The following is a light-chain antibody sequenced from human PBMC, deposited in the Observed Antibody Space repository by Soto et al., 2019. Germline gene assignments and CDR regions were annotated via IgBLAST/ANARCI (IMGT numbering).Light chain of an antibody. J-gene: IGLJ2*01. CDR1: SSDVGGYNY. Sequence: QSALTQPASVSGSPGQSITISCTGSSSDVGGYNYVSWYQQHPGKAPKLIIYEVSNRPSGVSNRFSGSKSGNTASLTISGLHAEDEAAYYCSSYTTSVTRVVFGGGTKLTVL. CDR2: EVS. V-gene: IGLV2-14*01. CDR3: SSYTTSVTRVV.